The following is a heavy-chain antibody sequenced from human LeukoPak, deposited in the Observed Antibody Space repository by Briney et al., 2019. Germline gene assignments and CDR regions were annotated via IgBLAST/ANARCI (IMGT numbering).Heavy chain of an antibody. CDR1: GFTFSDYY. CDR2: IRSSGNTI. D-gene: IGHD3-10*01. Sequence: GGSLRLSCAASGFTFSDYYMSWIRQAPGKGLEWVSYIRSSGNTIYYADSVKGRFTISRDNAKNSLYLQMNSLRAEDTAVYYCARPRMVRGVITLFDYWGQGTLVTVSS. J-gene: IGHJ4*02. CDR3: ARPRMVRGVITLFDY. V-gene: IGHV3-11*01.